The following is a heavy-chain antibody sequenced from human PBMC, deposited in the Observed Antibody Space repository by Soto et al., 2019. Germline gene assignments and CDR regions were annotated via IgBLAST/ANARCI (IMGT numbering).Heavy chain of an antibody. J-gene: IGHJ6*02. CDR3: ARTGGMNV. Sequence: QVQLQQWGAGLLKPSETLSLTCAVYGGSFSGYYWSWIRQPPGKGLEWIGEINHSGNTNYNTSLKSRVTMLVDTPKNQVSLKLSSVTAADTAVYYCARTGGMNVWSQGTTVTVSS. CDR2: INHSGNT. V-gene: IGHV4-34*01. CDR1: GGSFSGYY.